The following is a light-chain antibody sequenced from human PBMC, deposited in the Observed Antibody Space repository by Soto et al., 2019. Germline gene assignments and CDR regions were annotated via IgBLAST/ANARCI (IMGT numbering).Light chain of an antibody. Sequence: EIVLTQSPATLSLSPGERATLYCRASQSVSSYLAWYQQKPGQAPRLLIYDASNSATGIPARFSGSGSGTDFTLTISSLEPEDFAVYYCQQRSNWPRTFGQGTKVDIK. CDR1: QSVSSY. CDR2: DAS. V-gene: IGKV3-11*01. CDR3: QQRSNWPRT. J-gene: IGKJ1*01.